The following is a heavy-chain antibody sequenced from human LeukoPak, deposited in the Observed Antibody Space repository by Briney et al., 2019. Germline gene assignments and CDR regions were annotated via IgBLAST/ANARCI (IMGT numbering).Heavy chain of an antibody. J-gene: IGHJ5*02. CDR3: AREDYDSTGYYFNWFDP. D-gene: IGHD3-22*01. V-gene: IGHV1-2*06. CDR2: INPNSGGT. Sequence: ASVKVSXKASGYTFTGYYMHWVRQAPGQGLEWMGRINPNSGGTNYAQKFQGRITMTRDTSISTASLELSRLRSDDTAVYYCAREDYDSTGYYFNWFDPWGQGTLVTVSS. CDR1: GYTFTGYY.